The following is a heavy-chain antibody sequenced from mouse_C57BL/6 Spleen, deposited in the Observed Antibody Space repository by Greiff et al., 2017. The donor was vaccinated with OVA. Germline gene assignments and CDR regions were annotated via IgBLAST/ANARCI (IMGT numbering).Heavy chain of an antibody. D-gene: IGHD1-1*01. CDR3: ARSPFTDGSSYGYFDV. J-gene: IGHJ1*03. CDR1: GYTFTSYW. CDR2: IDPNSGGT. V-gene: IGHV1-62-3*01. Sequence: QVQLQQPGAELVKPGASVKLSCKASGYTFTSYWMHWVKQRPGRGLEWIGRIDPNSGGTKYNQKFKDKATLTADKSSSTAYMQLSSLTYEDSAVYYCARSPFTDGSSYGYFDVWGTGTTVTVSS.